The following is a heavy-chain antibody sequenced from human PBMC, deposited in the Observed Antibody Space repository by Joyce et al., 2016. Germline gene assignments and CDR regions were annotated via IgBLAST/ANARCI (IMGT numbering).Heavy chain of an antibody. Sequence: QVQLVQSGAEVKKPGSSVKVSCKASGGTFSSLAISWVRQAPGQGLEWMGGSIPIFGRANYAQTFGGRVTITSDESTNAAFLELSSLRSDDTAMYYCASATIVQGVTYFFQYMDVWGKGTAVTVSS. J-gene: IGHJ6*03. D-gene: IGHD3-10*01. CDR1: GGTFSSLA. CDR2: SIPIFGRA. CDR3: ASATIVQGVTYFFQYMDV. V-gene: IGHV1-69*01.